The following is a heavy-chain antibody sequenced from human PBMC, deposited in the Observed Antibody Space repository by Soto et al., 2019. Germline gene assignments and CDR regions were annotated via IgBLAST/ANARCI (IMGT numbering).Heavy chain of an antibody. J-gene: IGHJ4*02. CDR3: ARGGGSPYHNHESDV. D-gene: IGHD6-13*01. CDR1: GGSISSGGYS. CDR2: FSSTGST. Sequence: SETLSLTCAVSGGSISSGGYSWSWIRQPPGKGLEWIVSFSSTGSTVYNPSLRSRVTISLDTSKNQFSLTLNSVTAADTAVYYCARGGGSPYHNHESDVWGQGTLVTVSS. V-gene: IGHV4-61*08.